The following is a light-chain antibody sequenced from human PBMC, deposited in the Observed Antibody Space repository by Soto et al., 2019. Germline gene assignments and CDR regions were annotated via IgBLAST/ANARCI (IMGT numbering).Light chain of an antibody. Sequence: QSVLAHPPSASGTLGQRVTISCSGSSSNIGSNYVHWYQQLPGAAPKLLIYRNNQRPSGVPDRFSGSKSGTSASLAISGLRAEDDGDYYCATWDDSPSGPVFGGGTKLTVL. CDR2: RNN. CDR1: SSNIGSNY. CDR3: ATWDDSPSGPV. J-gene: IGLJ2*01. V-gene: IGLV1-47*01.